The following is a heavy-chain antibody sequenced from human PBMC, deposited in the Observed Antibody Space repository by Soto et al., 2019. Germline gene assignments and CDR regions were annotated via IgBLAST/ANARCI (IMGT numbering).Heavy chain of an antibody. CDR2: IKSKTDGGTT. V-gene: IGHV3-15*01. J-gene: IGHJ3*02. Sequence: AGGSLRLSCAASGFTFSNAWMSWVRQAPGKGLEWVGRIKSKTDGGTTDYAAPVKGRFTISRDDSKNTLYLQMNSLKTEDTAVYYCTTTIAQKWDDAFDIWGQGTMVTVSS. CDR1: GFTFSNAW. D-gene: IGHD1-26*01. CDR3: TTTIAQKWDDAFDI.